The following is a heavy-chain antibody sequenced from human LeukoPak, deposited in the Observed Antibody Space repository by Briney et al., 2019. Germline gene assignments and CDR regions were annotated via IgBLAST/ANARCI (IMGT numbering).Heavy chain of an antibody. V-gene: IGHV3-15*01. D-gene: IGHD2-2*01. CDR1: GFTFSSYE. J-gene: IGHJ4*02. Sequence: PGGSLRLSCAASGFTFSSYEMNWVRQAPGKGLEWVGRIKSKTDGGTTDYAAPVKGRFTISRDDSKNTLYLQMNSLKTEDTAVYYCTTRYCSSTSCYYHDYWGQGTLVTVSS. CDR3: TTRYCSSTSCYYHDY. CDR2: IKSKTDGGTT.